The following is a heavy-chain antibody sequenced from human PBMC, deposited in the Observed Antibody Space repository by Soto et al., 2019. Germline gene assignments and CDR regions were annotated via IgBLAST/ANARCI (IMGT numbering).Heavy chain of an antibody. CDR2: ISWNSGSI. V-gene: IGHV3-9*01. J-gene: IGHJ4*02. Sequence: EVQLVESGGGLVQPGRSLRLSCAASGFTFEDYAMHWVRQAPGKGLEWVSGISWNSGSIGYADSVKGRFTISRDNAKNSLYLQMNSLRAYDTALYYCAKDQYYYGSGSYLFDYRGQGTLVTVSS. D-gene: IGHD3-10*01. CDR1: GFTFEDYA. CDR3: AKDQYYYGSGSYLFDY.